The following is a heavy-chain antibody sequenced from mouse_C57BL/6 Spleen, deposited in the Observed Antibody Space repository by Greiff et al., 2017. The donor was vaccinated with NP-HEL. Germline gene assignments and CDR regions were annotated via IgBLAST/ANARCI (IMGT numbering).Heavy chain of an antibody. CDR3: TTHSRQLRPHFDY. Sequence: EVQLQQSGAELVRPGASVKLSCTASGFNIKDDYMHWVKQRPEQGLEWIGWIDPENGDTEYASKFQGKATITADTSSNTAYLQLSSLTSEDTAVYYCTTHSRQLRPHFDYWGQGTTLTVSS. V-gene: IGHV14-4*01. D-gene: IGHD3-2*02. CDR2: IDPENGDT. CDR1: GFNIKDDY. J-gene: IGHJ2*01.